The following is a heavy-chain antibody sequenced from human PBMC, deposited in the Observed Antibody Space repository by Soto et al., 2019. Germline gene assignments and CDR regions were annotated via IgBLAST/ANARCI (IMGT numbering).Heavy chain of an antibody. CDR1: ENTFSTYS. Sequence: ASVKVSCKASENTFSTYSLHWVRQAPGQGLEWMGVINPTTTTTTDAQKFQGRVTMTRDTSTSTVFLELSSLRSGDMAVYYCARGGYFDWSPDAFDIWGQGTMVTVSS. J-gene: IGHJ3*02. CDR3: ARGGYFDWSPDAFDI. D-gene: IGHD3-9*01. V-gene: IGHV1-46*01. CDR2: INPTTTTT.